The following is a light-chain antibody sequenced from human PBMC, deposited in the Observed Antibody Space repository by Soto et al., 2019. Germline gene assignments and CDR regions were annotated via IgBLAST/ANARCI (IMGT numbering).Light chain of an antibody. J-gene: IGKJ1*01. V-gene: IGKV3-15*01. CDR3: QQYNAWPRT. CDR2: DAS. CDR1: LSVSRN. Sequence: EVVMTLSPATLSVSPGKSATIVCRASLSVSRNLAWYQQKPGQAPRVLIFDASTRATGIPARFSGSGSGTEVTLTITSLQSEDFAVYYCQQYNAWPRTFGQGTKVDIK.